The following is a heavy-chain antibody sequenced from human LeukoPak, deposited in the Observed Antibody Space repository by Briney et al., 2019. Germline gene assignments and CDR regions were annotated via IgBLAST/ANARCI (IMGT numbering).Heavy chain of an antibody. CDR1: GYTFTSYG. CDR3: ARGHGDYDDLGY. Sequence: ASVKVSCKASGYTFTSYGISWVRQAPGQGLEWMGIINPSGGSTSYAQKFQGRVTMTRDTSTSTVYMELSSLRSEDTAVYYCARGHGDYDDLGYWGQGTLVTVSS. J-gene: IGHJ4*02. V-gene: IGHV1-46*01. D-gene: IGHD4-17*01. CDR2: INPSGGST.